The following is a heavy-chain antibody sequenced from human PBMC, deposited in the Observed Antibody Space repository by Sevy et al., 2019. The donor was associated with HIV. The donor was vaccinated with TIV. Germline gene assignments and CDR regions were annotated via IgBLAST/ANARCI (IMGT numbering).Heavy chain of an antibody. D-gene: IGHD3-10*01. CDR2: IWYDGSNK. CDR3: ARNMVRGVNAYYYGMDV. V-gene: IGHV3-33*01. J-gene: IGHJ6*02. Sequence: GGSLRLSCAASGFTFSSYGMHCVRQAPGKGLEWVAVIWYDGSNKYYADSVKGRFTISRDNSKNTLYLQMNSLRAEDTAVYYCARNMVRGVNAYYYGMDVWGQGTTVTVSS. CDR1: GFTFSSYG.